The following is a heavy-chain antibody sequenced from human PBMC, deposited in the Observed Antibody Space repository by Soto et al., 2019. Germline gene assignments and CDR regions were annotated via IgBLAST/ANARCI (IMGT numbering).Heavy chain of an antibody. CDR2: IITIFGTA. V-gene: IGHV1-69*01. J-gene: IGHJ6*02. CDR3: ARDKDCSGGSCYSRYYYGMDV. D-gene: IGHD2-15*01. CDR1: GGTFSSYA. Sequence: QVQLVQSGAEVKKPGSSVKVSCKASGGTFSSYAISWVRQAPGQGLEWMGGIITIFGTANYAQKFQGRVTITADESTSTAYMELSSLRAEDTAVYYCARDKDCSGGSCYSRYYYGMDVWGQGTTVTVSS.